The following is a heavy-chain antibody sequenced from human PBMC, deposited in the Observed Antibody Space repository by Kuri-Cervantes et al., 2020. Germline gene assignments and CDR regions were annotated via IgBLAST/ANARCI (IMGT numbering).Heavy chain of an antibody. V-gene: IGHV4-38-2*01. CDR1: GYSISSGYY. D-gene: IGHD6-19*01. CDR2: IHHSGST. Sequence: SETLSLTCAVSGYSISSGYYWGWIRQPPGKGLEWIGSIHHSGSTYYSPSLKSRVTISVDTSKNQFSLRLPSVTAADTAVYYCARRHNSGWIDYWGQGTLVTVSS. J-gene: IGHJ4*02. CDR3: ARRHNSGWIDY.